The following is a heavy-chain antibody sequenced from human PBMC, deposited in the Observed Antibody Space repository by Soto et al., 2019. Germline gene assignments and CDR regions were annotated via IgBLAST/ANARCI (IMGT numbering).Heavy chain of an antibody. D-gene: IGHD6-13*01. J-gene: IGHJ6*04. CDR2: IYYSGRT. CDR1: GGSISSYY. Sequence: PSETLSLTCTVSGGSISSYYWSWIRQPPGKGLEWIGYIYYSGRTNYNPSIKSRVTISVDTSKNQFSLKLSSVTAADTAVYYCARDDPPGIAAAGTHGMDVWGKGTTVTVSS. V-gene: IGHV4-59*01. CDR3: ARDDPPGIAAAGTHGMDV.